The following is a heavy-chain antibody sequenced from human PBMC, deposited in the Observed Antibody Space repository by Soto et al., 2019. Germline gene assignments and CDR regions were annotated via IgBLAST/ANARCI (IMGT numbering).Heavy chain of an antibody. Sequence: GGSLRLSCAASGFTFDDYAMHWVRQAPGKGLEWVSGISWNSGSIGYADSVKGRFTISRDNAKNSLYLQMNSLRAEDTALYYCAKDISFGDSTSGGGPVDYWGQGTLVTVSS. CDR1: GFTFDDYA. J-gene: IGHJ4*02. D-gene: IGHD4-17*01. CDR3: AKDISFGDSTSGGGPVDY. V-gene: IGHV3-9*01. CDR2: ISWNSGSI.